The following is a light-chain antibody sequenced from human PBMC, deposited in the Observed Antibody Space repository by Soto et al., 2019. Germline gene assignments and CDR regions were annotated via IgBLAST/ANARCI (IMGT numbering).Light chain of an antibody. V-gene: IGKV1-33*01. CDR2: DAS. Sequence: DIQMTQSPSSLSASVGDSVTITCPESQDISNYLNWYQQKQGKAPKLLIYDASNLETGVPSRLSGSGSGTDFTFTISSLQPEDIATYYCQQYDNLPLTVGGGTKVEIK. CDR3: QQYDNLPLT. J-gene: IGKJ4*01. CDR1: QDISNY.